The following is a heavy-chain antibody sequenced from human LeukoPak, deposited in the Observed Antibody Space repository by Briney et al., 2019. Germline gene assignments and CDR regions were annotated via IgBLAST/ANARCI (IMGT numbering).Heavy chain of an antibody. D-gene: IGHD4/OR15-4a*01. Sequence: GGSLRLSCAASGFSFLTYEMNWVGQAPGKGRDWVAYISRIGRTIFYADSVKGRFTISRDNAKSPLYRQMNSLRAEDTAVYYCARGAVAIDYWGQGTLVTVSS. V-gene: IGHV3-48*03. CDR2: ISRIGRTI. J-gene: IGHJ4*02. CDR1: GFSFLTYE. CDR3: ARGAVAIDY.